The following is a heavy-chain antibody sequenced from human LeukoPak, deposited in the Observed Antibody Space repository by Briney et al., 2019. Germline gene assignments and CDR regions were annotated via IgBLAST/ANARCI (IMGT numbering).Heavy chain of an antibody. D-gene: IGHD3-22*01. CDR2: INPNSGGT. CDR1: GYTFTGYY. CDR3: ARDQFSDYYDSSGYYSRHYYYYMDV. Sequence: ASVKVSCKASGYTFTGYYMHWVRQAPGQGLEWMGWINPNSGGTNYAQKFQGRVTMTRDTSISTAYMELSRLRSGDTAVYYCARDQFSDYYDSSGYYSRHYYYYMDVWGKGTTVTVSS. V-gene: IGHV1-2*02. J-gene: IGHJ6*03.